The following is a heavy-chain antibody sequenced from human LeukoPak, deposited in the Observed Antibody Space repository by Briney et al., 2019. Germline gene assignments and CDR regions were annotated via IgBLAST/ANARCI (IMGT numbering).Heavy chain of an antibody. CDR2: ISSSSSYI. V-gene: IGHV3-21*01. CDR1: EFTFSKYG. Sequence: GRSLRLSCAASEFTFSKYGMHWVRQALGKGLEWVSSISSSSSYIYYADSVKGRFTISRDNAKNSLYLQMNSLRAEDTAVYYCAGNVVAATPYYFDYWGQGTLVTVSS. J-gene: IGHJ4*02. D-gene: IGHD2-15*01. CDR3: AGNVVAATPYYFDY.